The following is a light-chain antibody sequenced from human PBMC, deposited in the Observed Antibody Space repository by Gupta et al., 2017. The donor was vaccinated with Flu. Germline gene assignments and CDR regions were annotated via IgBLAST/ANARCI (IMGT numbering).Light chain of an antibody. CDR1: STNIGAGYD. J-gene: IGLJ1*01. V-gene: IGLV1-40*01. CDR2: ANI. Sequence: QSVLTQPPSGSGAPWQRVTIPCTGSSTNIGAGYDVHWYQQLPGTAPKLLSYANIYRPSGVPARFSGSRSGTSASLAITGLQAEDEADYYCQSYDSSVYVFGSGTKVTVL. CDR3: QSYDSSVYV.